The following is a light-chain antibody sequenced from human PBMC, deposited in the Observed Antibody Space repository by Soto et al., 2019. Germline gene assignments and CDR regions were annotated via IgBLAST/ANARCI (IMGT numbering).Light chain of an antibody. J-gene: IGLJ2*01. CDR1: SSDLGYYNR. V-gene: IGLV2-18*02. Sequence: QSVLTQPPSVSGSPGQSVTISCTGTSSDLGYYNRVSWYQQPPGTAPKLIIYEVSNRPSGVPDRFSGSKSGNTASLTISGLQTEDDADYYCSSYTTNTFVIFGGGTKLTVL. CDR2: EVS. CDR3: SSYTTNTFVI.